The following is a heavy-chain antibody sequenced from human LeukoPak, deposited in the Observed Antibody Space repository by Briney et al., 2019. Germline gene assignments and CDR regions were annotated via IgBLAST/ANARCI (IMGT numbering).Heavy chain of an antibody. J-gene: IGHJ5*02. CDR3: ARALHRQQLDAWFDP. Sequence: SETLSLTCTVSGGSISNSSYYWVWIRQPPGKGLEWIGEINHSGSTNYNPSLKSRVTISVDTSKNQFSLKLSSVTAADTAVYYCARALHRQQLDAWFDPWGQGTLVTVSS. CDR2: INHSGST. D-gene: IGHD6-13*01. V-gene: IGHV4-39*07. CDR1: GGSISNSSYY.